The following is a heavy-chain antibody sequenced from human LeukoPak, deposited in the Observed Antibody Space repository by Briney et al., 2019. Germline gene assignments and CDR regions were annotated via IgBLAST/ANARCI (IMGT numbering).Heavy chain of an antibody. V-gene: IGHV6-1*01. CDR3: ARDKSLYSSSWYVNWFDP. D-gene: IGHD6-13*01. CDR2: TYYRSKWYN. J-gene: IGHJ5*02. Sequence: SQTLSLTCAISGDSVSSNSAAWNWIRQSPSRGLEWLGRTYYRSKWYNDYAVSVKSRITINPDTSKNQSSLRLNSVTPEDTAVYYCARDKSLYSSSWYVNWFDPWGQGTLVTVSS. CDR1: GDSVSSNSAA.